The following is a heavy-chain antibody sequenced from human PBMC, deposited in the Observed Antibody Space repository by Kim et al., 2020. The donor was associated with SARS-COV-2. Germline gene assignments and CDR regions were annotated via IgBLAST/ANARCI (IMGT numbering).Heavy chain of an antibody. CDR1: GFTFSGSA. CDR3: TRPDIVVVPAAPYYYYGMDV. V-gene: IGHV3-73*01. J-gene: IGHJ6*02. CDR2: IRSKANSYAT. Sequence: GGSLRLSCAASGFTFSGSAMHWVRQASGKVLEWVGRIRSKANSYATAYAASVKGRFTISRDDSKNTAYLQMNSLKTEDTAVYYCTRPDIVVVPAAPYYYYGMDVWGQGTTVTVSS. D-gene: IGHD2-2*01.